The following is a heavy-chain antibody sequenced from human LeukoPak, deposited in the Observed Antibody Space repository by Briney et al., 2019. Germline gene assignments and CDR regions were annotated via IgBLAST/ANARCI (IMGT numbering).Heavy chain of an antibody. V-gene: IGHV3-7*01. J-gene: IGHJ4*02. Sequence: GGSLRLSCAASEFPFSGYWMDWVRQAPGKGMEWVANINQDESEQYYAASVKGRFTISRDNAKNSLYLQMNILRAEDTAVYYCSRSLDYLGQGALVTVSS. CDR3: SRSLDY. CDR2: INQDESEQ. CDR1: EFPFSGYW.